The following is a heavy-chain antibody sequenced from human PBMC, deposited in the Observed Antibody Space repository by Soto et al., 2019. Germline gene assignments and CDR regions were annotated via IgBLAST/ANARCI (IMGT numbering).Heavy chain of an antibody. Sequence: QVQLQESGPGLVQPSQTLSLTCTVSGGSISSGGYYWSWIRQHPGTGLEWIGHISYSGSTYYNTSLKSRVTISVDTSRKQSSLIVNDVTDADTAVSYCARGVLHWGQGTLVTVSS. V-gene: IGHV4-31*03. CDR1: GGSISSGGYY. J-gene: IGHJ4*01. CDR3: ARGVLH. CDR2: ISYSGST.